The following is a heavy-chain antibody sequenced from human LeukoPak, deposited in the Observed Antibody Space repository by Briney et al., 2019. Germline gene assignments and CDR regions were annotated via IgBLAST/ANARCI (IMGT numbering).Heavy chain of an antibody. J-gene: IGHJ4*02. CDR1: GFTFSSNA. CDR2: ISGGGGSI. D-gene: IGHD6-19*01. Sequence: GGSLRLSCAGSGFTFSSNAMSWVRQAPGKGLEWVSAISGGGGSIYYADSVKGRFTISRDDSKNTLYVQMNSLRAEDTAVYYCAKGLGSGWYLFEYWGQGTLVTVSS. CDR3: AKGLGSGWYLFEY. V-gene: IGHV3-23*01.